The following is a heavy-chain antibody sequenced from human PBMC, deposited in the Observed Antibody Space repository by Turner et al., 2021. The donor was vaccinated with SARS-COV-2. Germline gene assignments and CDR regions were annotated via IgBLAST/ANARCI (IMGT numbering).Heavy chain of an antibody. CDR1: GFTFSDHW. Sequence: VQLVASGGVFVPPGGSLRLSCVGSGFTFSDHWMHWVRQGPGKGLVWVSRVSDDGSSASYGGSVRGRFTVSRDNAKNTLYLQMNSLRPDDTGVYYCTRRGIAAAGNDYWGQGALVTVSS. D-gene: IGHD6-13*01. J-gene: IGHJ4*02. CDR2: VSDDGSSA. V-gene: IGHV3-74*01. CDR3: TRRGIAAAGNDY.